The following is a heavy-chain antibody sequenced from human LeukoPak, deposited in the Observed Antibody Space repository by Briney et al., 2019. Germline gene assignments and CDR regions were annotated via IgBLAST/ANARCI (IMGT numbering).Heavy chain of an antibody. D-gene: IGHD1-26*01. CDR2: INPSDGST. Sequence: ASVKVSCKASGYTFTNFYIHWVRQAPGQGLEWMGVINPSDGSTTYVQKFQGRVTMTRDTSTSTVYMDLSSLRSEDTAVYYCARGASGSYYLTPFDYWGQGTLVTVSS. CDR3: ARGASGSYYLTPFDY. V-gene: IGHV1-46*01. J-gene: IGHJ4*02. CDR1: GYTFTNFY.